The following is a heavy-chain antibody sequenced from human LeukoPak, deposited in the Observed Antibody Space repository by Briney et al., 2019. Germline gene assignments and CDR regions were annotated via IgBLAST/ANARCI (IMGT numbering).Heavy chain of an antibody. CDR2: IYNSGTT. J-gene: IGHJ5*02. CDR1: GGSVSSNY. D-gene: IGHD3-16*01. Sequence: SETLSLTCSVSGGSVSSNYWSWIRRPPGKGLGWIGYIYNSGTTNYNPSLRSRVTISVDTSKNLLSLKLSSVTAADTAVYYCARARGSAGGFDPWGQGTLVTVSS. CDR3: ARARGSAGGFDP. V-gene: IGHV4-59*02.